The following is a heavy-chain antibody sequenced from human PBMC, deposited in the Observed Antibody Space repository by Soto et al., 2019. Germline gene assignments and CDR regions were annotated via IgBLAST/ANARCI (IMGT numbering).Heavy chain of an antibody. CDR1: GGSSNSEP. CDR2: IIPMFGTT. Sequence: ASVKVSCKASGGSSNSEPVSWVRQAPGQGLEWMGGIIPMFGTTYYAEKLQGRVTIRADDSTDADTLDLNSLRFDDTAIYYCAGGRHVVVPCDWAAYSYDMDFWGQVTPVTVSS. D-gene: IGHD2-21*01. V-gene: IGHV1-69*13. J-gene: IGHJ4*02. CDR3: AGGRHVVVPCDWAAYSYDMDF.